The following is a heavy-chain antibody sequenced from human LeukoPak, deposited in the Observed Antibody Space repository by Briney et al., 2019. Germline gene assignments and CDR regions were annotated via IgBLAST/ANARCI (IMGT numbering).Heavy chain of an antibody. CDR2: INPNSGGT. CDR3: ARSSLLVVVAATTFDY. Sequence: ASVKASCKASGYTFTGYYMHWVRQAPGQGLEWMGWINPNSGGTNYAQKFQGRVTMTRDTSISTAYMELSRLRSDDTAVYYCARSSLLVVVAATTFDYWGQGTLVTVSS. V-gene: IGHV1-2*02. J-gene: IGHJ4*02. CDR1: GYTFTGYY. D-gene: IGHD2-15*01.